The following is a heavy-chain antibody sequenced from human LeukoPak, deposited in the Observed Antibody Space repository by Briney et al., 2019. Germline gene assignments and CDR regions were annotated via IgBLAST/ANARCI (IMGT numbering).Heavy chain of an antibody. D-gene: IGHD4-23*01. Sequence: PGGSLRLSCAASGFTFSSYAMHWVRQAPGKGLEWVAVISYDGSNKYYADPVKGRFTISRDNSKNTLYLQMNSLRAEDTAVYYCARDHDFGGFDYWGQGTLVTVSS. CDR2: ISYDGSNK. V-gene: IGHV3-30-3*01. CDR3: ARDHDFGGFDY. CDR1: GFTFSSYA. J-gene: IGHJ4*02.